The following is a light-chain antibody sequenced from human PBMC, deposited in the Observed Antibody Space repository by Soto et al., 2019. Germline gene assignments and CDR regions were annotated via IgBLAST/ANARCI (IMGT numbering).Light chain of an antibody. CDR1: QNLLHSTGYNY. CDR3: MQVLKTLYT. CDR2: LGS. J-gene: IGKJ2*01. Sequence: DIVMTQSPLSLPVTPGEPASISCRSSQNLLHSTGYNYLGWYVQKPGQSPQLLIYLGSYRASGVPDRFSGSGSGTDFTLKISRVEAEDVGVYYCMQVLKTLYTFGPGTKLEIK. V-gene: IGKV2-28*01.